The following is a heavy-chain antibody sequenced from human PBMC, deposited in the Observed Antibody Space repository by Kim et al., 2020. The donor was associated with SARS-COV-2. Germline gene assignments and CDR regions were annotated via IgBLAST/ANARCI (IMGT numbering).Heavy chain of an antibody. CDR2: INHSGST. V-gene: IGHV4-34*01. Sequence: SETLSLTCAVYGGSFSGYYWSWIRQPPGKGLEWIGEINHSGSTNYNPSLKSRVTISVDTSKNQFSLKLSSVTAADTAVYYCARAMRRWLQQQSNWFDPWGQGTLVTVSS. J-gene: IGHJ5*02. D-gene: IGHD5-12*01. CDR3: ARAMRRWLQQQSNWFDP. CDR1: GGSFSGYY.